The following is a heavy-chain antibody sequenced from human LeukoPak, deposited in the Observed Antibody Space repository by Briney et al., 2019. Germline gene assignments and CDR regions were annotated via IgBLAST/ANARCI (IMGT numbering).Heavy chain of an antibody. V-gene: IGHV3-74*01. CDR2: INTDGSST. CDR1: GFTFSSYW. Sequence: GGSLRLSCAASGFTFSSYWMHWVRQAPGKGLVWVPRINTDGSSTTYADSVKGRFTLSRDNARNTLFLQMNSLRAEDTAVYYCARDPKNNYFDYWGQGTLVTVSS. J-gene: IGHJ4*02. CDR3: ARDPKNNYFDY.